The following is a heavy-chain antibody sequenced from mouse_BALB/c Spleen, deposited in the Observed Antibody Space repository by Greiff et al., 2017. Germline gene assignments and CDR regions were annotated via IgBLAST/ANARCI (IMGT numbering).Heavy chain of an antibody. Sequence: DVKLQESGPGLVKPSQSLSLTCTVTGYSITSDYAWNWIRQFPGNKLEWMGYISYSGSTSYNPSLKSRISITRDTSKNQFFLQLNSVTTEDTATYYCANTVTPYYYAMDYWGQGTSVTVSS. J-gene: IGHJ4*01. D-gene: IGHD1-2*01. CDR1: GYSITSDYA. CDR2: ISYSGST. V-gene: IGHV3-2*02. CDR3: ANTVTPYYYAMDY.